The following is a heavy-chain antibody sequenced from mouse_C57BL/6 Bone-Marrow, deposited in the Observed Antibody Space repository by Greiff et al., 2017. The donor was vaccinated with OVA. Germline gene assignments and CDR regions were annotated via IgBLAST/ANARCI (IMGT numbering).Heavy chain of an antibody. Sequence: EVMLVESEGGLVQPGSSMKLSCTASGFTFSDYYMAWVRQVPEKGLEWVANINYDGSSTYYLDSLKSRFIISRDNAKNILYLQMSSLKSEDTATYYCAREYYYGSSWDYYFDYWGQGTTLTVSS. CDR2: INYDGSST. J-gene: IGHJ2*01. CDR3: AREYYYGSSWDYYFDY. V-gene: IGHV5-16*01. CDR1: GFTFSDYY. D-gene: IGHD1-1*01.